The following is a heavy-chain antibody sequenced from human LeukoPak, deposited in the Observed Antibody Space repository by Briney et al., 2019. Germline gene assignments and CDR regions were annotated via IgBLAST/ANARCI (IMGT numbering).Heavy chain of an antibody. V-gene: IGHV4-39*07. CDR1: GGSISSSSYY. CDR3: ARESGRYSADAFDI. CDR2: IYYSGST. J-gene: IGHJ3*02. Sequence: SETLSLTCTVSGGSISSSSYYWGWIRQPPGKGLEWIGSIYYSGSTYYNPSLKSRVTISIDTSKNHFSLRLSSVTAADTAVYYCARESGRYSADAFDIWGQGTMVTVSS. D-gene: IGHD1-26*01.